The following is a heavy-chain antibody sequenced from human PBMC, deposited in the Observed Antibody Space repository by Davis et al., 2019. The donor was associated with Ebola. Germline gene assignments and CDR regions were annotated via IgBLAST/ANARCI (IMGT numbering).Heavy chain of an antibody. D-gene: IGHD2-15*01. Sequence: AASVKVSCKASCGTFSSYAISWVRQAPGQGLEWMGAIIPIFGTANYAQKFQGRVTITADESTSTAYMELSSLRSEDTAVYYCARGPVQLLPSWNVDLWGRGNLVTVSS. CDR3: ARGPVQLLPSWNVDL. V-gene: IGHV1-69*13. CDR2: IIPIFGTA. CDR1: CGTFSSYA. J-gene: IGHJ2*01.